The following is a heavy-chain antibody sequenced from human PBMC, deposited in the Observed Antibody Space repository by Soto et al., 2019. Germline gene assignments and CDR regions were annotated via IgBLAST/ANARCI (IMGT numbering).Heavy chain of an antibody. CDR3: GKDVGYYHDYAFDV. J-gene: IGHJ3*01. Sequence: GGSLRVSCAASGFTFSSYWMHWVRQAPGKGLVWVSRINSDGSSTSYADSVKGRFTISRDNAKNTLYLQMNSLRPEDTALYYCGKDVGYYHDYAFDVWGQGTMVIVSS. CDR1: GFTFSSYW. V-gene: IGHV3-74*01. D-gene: IGHD3-22*01. CDR2: INSDGSST.